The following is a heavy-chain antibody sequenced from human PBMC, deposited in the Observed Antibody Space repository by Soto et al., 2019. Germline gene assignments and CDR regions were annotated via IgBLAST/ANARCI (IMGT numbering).Heavy chain of an antibody. CDR1: GFTFSSLA. J-gene: IGHJ4*02. D-gene: IGHD6-13*01. Sequence: EVQLLESGGGLVQPGGSLRLSYAASGFTFSSLAMIWVRQAPGKGLQWVSMITNGGGGGIYYADSVKGRFTISRDNSKNTLYLQMNSLRAEDTAVYYCAKAAGQQLVAYYFDSWGQGTLVTVSS. V-gene: IGHV3-23*01. CDR3: AKAAGQQLVAYYFDS. CDR2: TNGGGGGI.